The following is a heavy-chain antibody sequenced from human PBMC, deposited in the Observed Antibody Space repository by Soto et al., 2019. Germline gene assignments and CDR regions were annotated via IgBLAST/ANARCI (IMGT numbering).Heavy chain of an antibody. J-gene: IGHJ4*02. D-gene: IGHD3-22*01. CDR2: IIPIFGTA. CDR3: ARGWGYDSNDYYYAY. V-gene: IGHV1-69*01. Sequence: QVQLVQSGAEVRKPGSSVKVSCKASGGTFSRHAISWVRQAPGQGLEWMGGIIPIFGTANHAQKFQGRVTIIADESTSTVYMELNSLRSEDTAMDYCARGWGYDSNDYYYAYWGQGTLVIVSS. CDR1: GGTFSRHA.